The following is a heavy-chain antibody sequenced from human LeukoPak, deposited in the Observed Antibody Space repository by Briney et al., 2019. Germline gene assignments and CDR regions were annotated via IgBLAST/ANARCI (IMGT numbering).Heavy chain of an antibody. CDR2: INPNSGGT. V-gene: IGHV1-2*02. J-gene: IGHJ4*02. CDR3: ARAYSGFESFDY. Sequence: GASVKVSCKASENTFTGYYMHWVRQAPGQGLEWLGWINPNSGGTNYAQKFQGRVTMSRDTSINTAYLELSRLTSDDTALYYCARAYSGFESFDYWGQGTLVTVSS. CDR1: ENTFTGYY. D-gene: IGHD5-12*01.